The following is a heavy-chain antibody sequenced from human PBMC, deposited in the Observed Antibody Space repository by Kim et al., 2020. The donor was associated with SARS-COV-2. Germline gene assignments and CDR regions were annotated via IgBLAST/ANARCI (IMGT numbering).Heavy chain of an antibody. CDR2: IYYGGST. CDR3: AREIAVGGNYFDY. J-gene: IGHJ4*02. CDR1: GGSVSSDSYY. V-gene: IGHV4-61*01. Sequence: SETLSLTCTVSGGSVSSDSYYWSWIRQPLGKGLEWIGFIYYGGSTNYNPSLKSRVTISVDPSKNQFSLKLSSVTAADTAVYYCAREIAVGGNYFDYWGQGTLVTVSS. D-gene: IGHD6-19*01.